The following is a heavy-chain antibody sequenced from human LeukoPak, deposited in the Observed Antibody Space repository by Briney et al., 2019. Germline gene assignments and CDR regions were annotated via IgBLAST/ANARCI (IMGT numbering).Heavy chain of an antibody. J-gene: IGHJ5*02. CDR1: GSTFSSYW. CDR3: ARDRVVLLWFGELSGWFDP. CDR2: IKQDGSEK. V-gene: IGHV3-7*01. Sequence: GGSLRLSCAASGSTFSSYWMSWVRQAPGKVLEWVANIKQDGSEKYYVDSVKGRFTISRDNAKNSLYLQMNSLRAEDTAVYYCARDRVVLLWFGELSGWFDPWGQGTLVTVSS. D-gene: IGHD3-10*01.